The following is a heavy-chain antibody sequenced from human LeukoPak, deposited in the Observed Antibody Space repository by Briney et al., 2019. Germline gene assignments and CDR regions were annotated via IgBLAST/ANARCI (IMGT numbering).Heavy chain of an antibody. CDR3: AKGSSGYFADL. Sequence: GSLRLSCAASGFTFSSYAMSWVRQAPGKGLEWVAAISNDGGGTMYAAFVEGRFTISRDNSKNTLSLQMNGLRAEDTALYYCAKGSSGYFADLWGQGTLVTVSS. CDR2: ISNDGGGT. V-gene: IGHV3-23*01. D-gene: IGHD3-22*01. J-gene: IGHJ5*02. CDR1: GFTFSSYA.